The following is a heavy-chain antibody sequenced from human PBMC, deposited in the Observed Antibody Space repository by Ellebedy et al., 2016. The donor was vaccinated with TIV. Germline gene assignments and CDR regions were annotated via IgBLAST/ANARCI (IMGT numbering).Heavy chain of an antibody. D-gene: IGHD2-2*01. V-gene: IGHV4-59*12. CDR2: IYYSGST. CDR1: GGSISSYY. CDR3: ARRAAMPPLFDY. J-gene: IGHJ4*02. Sequence: SETLSLTCTVSGGSISSYYWSWIRQPPGKGLEWIGYIYYSGSTNYNPSLKSRVTISVDTSKNQFSLKLSSVTAADTAVYYCARRAAMPPLFDYWGQGTLVTVSS.